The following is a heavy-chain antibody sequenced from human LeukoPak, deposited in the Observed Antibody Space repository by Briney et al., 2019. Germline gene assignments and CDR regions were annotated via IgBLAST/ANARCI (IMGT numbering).Heavy chain of an antibody. Sequence: SETLSLTCSVSGGSQNSYYWRWIRQSPGKGLEWIGYIYYSGSANYNPSLKSRVTISVDTPKNQFSLKLSSVTAADTAVYYCARHVWLQPFDYWGQGTLVTVSS. CDR1: GGSQNSYY. CDR2: IYYSGSA. J-gene: IGHJ4*02. CDR3: ARHVWLQPFDY. V-gene: IGHV4-59*08. D-gene: IGHD3-9*01.